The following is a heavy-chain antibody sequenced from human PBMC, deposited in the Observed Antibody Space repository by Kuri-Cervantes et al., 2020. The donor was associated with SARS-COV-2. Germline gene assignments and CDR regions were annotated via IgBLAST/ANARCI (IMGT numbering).Heavy chain of an antibody. D-gene: IGHD1-26*01. V-gene: IGHV3-30-3*01. CDR3: ARDPSKWELLGWGWFGP. CDR1: GFTFSSYA. J-gene: IGHJ5*02. Sequence: LSLTCAASGFTFSSYAMHWVRQAPGKGLEWVAVISYDGSNKYYADSVKGRFTISRDNSKNTLYLQMNSLRAEDTAVYYCARDPSKWELLGWGWFGPWGQGTLVTVSS. CDR2: ISYDGSNK.